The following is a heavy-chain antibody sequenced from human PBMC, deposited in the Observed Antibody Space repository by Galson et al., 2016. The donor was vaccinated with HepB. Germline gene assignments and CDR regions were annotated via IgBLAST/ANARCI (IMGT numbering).Heavy chain of an antibody. CDR3: ARKTGDGYFDY. J-gene: IGHJ4*02. CDR1: GGTFSSYA. Sequence: SVKVSCKASGGTFSSYAISWVRQAPGQGLEWMGGIIPIFGTTNYAQKFQDRVTITADKSTSIVYMELSSLRSEDTAVYYCARKTGDGYFDYWGQGSLVTVSS. CDR2: IIPIFGTT. D-gene: IGHD7-27*01. V-gene: IGHV1-69*06.